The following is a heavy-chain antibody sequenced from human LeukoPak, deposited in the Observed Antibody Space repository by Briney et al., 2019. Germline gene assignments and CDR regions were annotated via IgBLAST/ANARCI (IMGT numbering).Heavy chain of an antibody. CDR2: MNPNIGNT. J-gene: IGHJ4*02. CDR1: GYTFTSYG. D-gene: IGHD2-2*01. CDR3: ARGRCVGSTSCYYFDY. Sequence: ASVKVSCKASGYTFTSYGINWVRQATGQGLEWMGWMNPNIGNTGYAQKFQGRVTITRNTSISTAYMELSSLRSEDTAVYYCARGRCVGSTSCYYFDYWGQGTLVTVSS. V-gene: IGHV1-8*03.